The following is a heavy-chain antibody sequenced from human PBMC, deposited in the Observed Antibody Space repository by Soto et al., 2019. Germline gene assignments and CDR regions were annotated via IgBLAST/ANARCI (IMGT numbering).Heavy chain of an antibody. Sequence: QVQLQESGPGLVKPSETLSLTCTVSGGFISSYYWSWIRQPPGKGLEWIGYIYYSGSTNYNPSLNSLVSISVDPPKNQFSLKLSSVTAADTAVYYCARDSHTHDFWSGYEFGWFDPLGQGTLVTVSS. CDR1: GGFISSYY. J-gene: IGHJ5*02. CDR3: ARDSHTHDFWSGYEFGWFDP. CDR2: IYYSGST. D-gene: IGHD3-3*01. V-gene: IGHV4-59*01.